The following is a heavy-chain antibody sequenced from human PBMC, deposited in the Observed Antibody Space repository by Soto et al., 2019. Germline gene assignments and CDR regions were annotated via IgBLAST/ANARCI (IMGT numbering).Heavy chain of an antibody. D-gene: IGHD6-13*01. Sequence: PGESLKISCKGSGYSFTSYWIGWVRQIPGKGLEWMGIIYPSDSDTRYSPSFQGQVTISADKSISTAYLQWSSLKASDTALYYCARDGKDSPYVAAAGAYYYYGMDVWGQGTTVTVSS. CDR3: ARDGKDSPYVAAAGAYYYYGMDV. CDR1: GYSFTSYW. J-gene: IGHJ6*02. V-gene: IGHV5-51*01. CDR2: IYPSDSDT.